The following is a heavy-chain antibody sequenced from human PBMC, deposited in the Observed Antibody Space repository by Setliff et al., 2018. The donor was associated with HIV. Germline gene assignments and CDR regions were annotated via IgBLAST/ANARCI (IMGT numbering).Heavy chain of an antibody. V-gene: IGHV1-8*01. D-gene: IGHD3-10*01. CDR1: GDTITNYG. CDR3: ARGRSLVRGSGSPEYYYMDV. CDR2: ISPHSGNS. J-gene: IGHJ6*03. Sequence: ASVKVSCKASGDTITNYGLSWVRQTPGQGLEWMGWISPHSGNSDCAEKFQDRVTMTRNTSISTAFMELSSLRSEDTAVYYCARGRSLVRGSGSPEYYYMDVWGKGTTVTVSS.